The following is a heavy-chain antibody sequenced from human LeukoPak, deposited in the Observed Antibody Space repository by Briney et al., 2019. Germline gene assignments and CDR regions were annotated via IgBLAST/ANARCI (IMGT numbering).Heavy chain of an antibody. D-gene: IGHD3-22*01. CDR3: VRSISGFYTTGAD. CDR2: IYHTGTT. V-gene: IGHV4-4*02. J-gene: IGHJ4*02. CDR1: GGSIRSTNW. Sequence: SETLSLTCAVSGGSIRSTNWWHWVRQPPGKGLEWVGEIYHTGTTNYNPSLKTRVIISQDKTKNNFSMNLSSVSDPGTAVCYCVRSISGFYTTGADWGQGMGVSVSS.